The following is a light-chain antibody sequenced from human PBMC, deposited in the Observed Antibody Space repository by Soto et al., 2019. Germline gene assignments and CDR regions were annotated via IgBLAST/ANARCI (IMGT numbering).Light chain of an antibody. Sequence: DIQLTQSPSSLSASVGDRVTITCRTSQNIDTYLNWYHQKPGEAPKLLIYAASSLQNGVPVRFSGRGSGTGFTLTISGLQPEDFGTYYCQQSHSTPLTFGGGTKVEVQ. CDR1: QNIDTY. CDR3: QQSHSTPLT. CDR2: AAS. V-gene: IGKV1-39*01. J-gene: IGKJ4*01.